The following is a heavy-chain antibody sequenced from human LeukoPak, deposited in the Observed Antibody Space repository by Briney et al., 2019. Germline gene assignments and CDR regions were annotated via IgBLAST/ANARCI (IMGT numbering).Heavy chain of an antibody. CDR1: GFSFSNYW. CDR3: ARQGLLHSSGHGPFDY. D-gene: IGHD3-22*01. CDR2: IRGDESRK. Sequence: GGSLRLSCAASGFSFSNYWMTWLRQAPGKGLEWVANIRGDESRKYYLDSVTGRFTISRDNAKNSLYLQMNSLRAEDTAVYYCARQGLLHSSGHGPFDYWGQGALVAVSS. V-gene: IGHV3-7*03. J-gene: IGHJ4*02.